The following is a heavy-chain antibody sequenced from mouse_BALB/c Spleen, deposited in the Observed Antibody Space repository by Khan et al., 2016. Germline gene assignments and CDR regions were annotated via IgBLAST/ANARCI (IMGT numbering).Heavy chain of an antibody. Sequence: EVQLQESGPGLVKPSQSLSLTCTVTGYSITSDYAWNWIRQFPGNKLEWMGYISYSGSTSYNPSLKSRISITRDTSKNQFFLQLNSVITEDTATYYCARGRSFDYWGQGTTLTVSS. J-gene: IGHJ2*01. CDR2: ISYSGST. CDR1: GYSITSDYA. CDR3: ARGRSFDY. V-gene: IGHV3-2*02.